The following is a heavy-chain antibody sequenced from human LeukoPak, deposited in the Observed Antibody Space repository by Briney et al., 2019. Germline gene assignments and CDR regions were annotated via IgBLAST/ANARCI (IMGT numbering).Heavy chain of an antibody. CDR1: GFTFSSYG. Sequence: PGGSLRLSCAASGFTFSSYGMHWVRQASGKGLEWVAFIRYDGSNKYYADSVKGRFTISRDNSKNTLYLQMNSLRAEDTAVYYCAKAEAPADAFDIWGQGTMVTVSS. J-gene: IGHJ3*02. V-gene: IGHV3-30*02. D-gene: IGHD6-6*01. CDR3: AKAEAPADAFDI. CDR2: IRYDGSNK.